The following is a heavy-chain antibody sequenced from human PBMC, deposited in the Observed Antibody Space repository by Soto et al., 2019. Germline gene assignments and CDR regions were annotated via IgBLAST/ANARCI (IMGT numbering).Heavy chain of an antibody. CDR1: GYTFTSYG. D-gene: IGHD3-9*01. Sequence: ASVKVSCKASGYTFTSYGISWVRQAPGQGLEWMGWISAYNGNTNYAQKLQGRVTMTTDTSTSTAYMELRSLRSDDTAVYYCAGSRYFDWNDAFDIWGQGTMVTVSS. CDR3: AGSRYFDWNDAFDI. CDR2: ISAYNGNT. J-gene: IGHJ3*02. V-gene: IGHV1-18*01.